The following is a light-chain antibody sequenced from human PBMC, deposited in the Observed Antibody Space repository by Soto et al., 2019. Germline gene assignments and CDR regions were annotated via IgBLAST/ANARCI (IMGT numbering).Light chain of an antibody. Sequence: EIQMTQSPSTLSTSVGDRVPITCRASQSISSWLAWYQQKPGKAPKLLIYDASSLESGVPSRFSGSGSGTEFTLTISSLQPDDFATYYCQHYNSYSEAFGQGTKVDIK. V-gene: IGKV1-5*01. CDR1: QSISSW. CDR2: DAS. CDR3: QHYNSYSEA. J-gene: IGKJ1*01.